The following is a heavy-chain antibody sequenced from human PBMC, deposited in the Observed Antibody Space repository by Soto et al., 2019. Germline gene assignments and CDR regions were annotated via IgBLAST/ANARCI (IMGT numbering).Heavy chain of an antibody. Sequence: SETLSLTCTVSGGSISSYYWSWIRQPPGKGLEWIGYIYYSGSTYYNPSLKSRVTISVDTSKNQFSLKLISVTAADTAVYYCARHREHDENIVVVTAIPNYYYMDVWGKGTTVTVSS. CDR3: ARHREHDENIVVVTAIPNYYYMDV. V-gene: IGHV4-59*08. CDR2: IYYSGST. J-gene: IGHJ6*03. CDR1: GGSISSYY. D-gene: IGHD2-21*02.